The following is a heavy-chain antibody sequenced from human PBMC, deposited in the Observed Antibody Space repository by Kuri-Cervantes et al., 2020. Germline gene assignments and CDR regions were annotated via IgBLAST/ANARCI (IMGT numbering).Heavy chain of an antibody. CDR3: ARDPIAATGRGGSFDY. V-gene: IGHV3-7*01. J-gene: IGHJ4*02. CDR1: GFTFSSYW. Sequence: GGSLRLSCAASGFTFSSYWMSWVRQAPGKGLEWVANIKQDGSEKYYVDSVKGRFTISRDISKNTLYLQMDSLRVDDTAVYYCARDPIAATGRGGSFDYWGQGTPVTVSS. CDR2: IKQDGSEK. D-gene: IGHD6-13*01.